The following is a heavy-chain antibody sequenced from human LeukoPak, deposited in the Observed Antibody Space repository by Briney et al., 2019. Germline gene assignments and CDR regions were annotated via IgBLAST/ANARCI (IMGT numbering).Heavy chain of an antibody. V-gene: IGHV4-39*01. Sequence: SETLSLTCTVSGGSITSGSYYWAWIRQPPGKGLEWIGSIYPGGSTYYHPSLKSRVTISVDTSQKQFSLTLPSVTAADTAVYYCARGRRRHFDYWGQGTLVTVSS. CDR3: ARGRRRHFDY. CDR2: IYPGGST. CDR1: GGSITSGSYY. J-gene: IGHJ4*02.